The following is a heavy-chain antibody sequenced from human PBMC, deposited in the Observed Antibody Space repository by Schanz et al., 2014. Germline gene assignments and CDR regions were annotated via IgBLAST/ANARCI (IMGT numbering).Heavy chain of an antibody. Sequence: EVQLVESGGGLIQPGGSLRLSCVASGFTVSSNYMSWVRQAPGKGLEWVSVIYSDGRTYYGDSVKGRFTISRDNSKNTLYLEMTSLRVEDTAVYYCARWRVGGLNILADDYDIWGQGTEVIVSS. D-gene: IGHD5-12*01. CDR1: GFTVSSNY. CDR2: IYSDGRT. CDR3: ARWRVGGLNILADDYDI. J-gene: IGHJ3*02. V-gene: IGHV3-53*01.